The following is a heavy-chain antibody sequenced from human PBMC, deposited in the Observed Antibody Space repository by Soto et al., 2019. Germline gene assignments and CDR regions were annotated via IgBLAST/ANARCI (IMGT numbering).Heavy chain of an antibody. CDR2: INHSGST. D-gene: IGHD3-3*01. CDR1: GGSFSGYY. V-gene: IGHV4-34*01. CDR3: ARSQDITIFGVVITYYGMDV. Sequence: PAETLSLSCAVYGGSFSGYYWSWIRQPPGKGLEWVGEINHSGSTNYNPALKSRVTISVDTSKNQFSLTLSSVTAADTAVHYCARSQDITIFGVVITYYGMDVWGQGTTVTVSS. J-gene: IGHJ6*02.